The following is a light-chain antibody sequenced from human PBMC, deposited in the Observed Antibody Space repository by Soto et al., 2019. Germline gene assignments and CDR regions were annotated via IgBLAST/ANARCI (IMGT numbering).Light chain of an antibody. CDR2: VNS. CDR1: SSNIGAGYD. J-gene: IGLJ2*01. CDR3: QSYDSRLSEVV. Sequence: QSVLTQPPSVSGAPGQRVTISCTGSSSNIGAGYDVQWYQQLPGTAPKVLIYVNSSRPSGVPDRFSGSKSGTSASLAITGLQAEDDADYYCQSYDSRLSEVVFGGGTKLTVL. V-gene: IGLV1-40*01.